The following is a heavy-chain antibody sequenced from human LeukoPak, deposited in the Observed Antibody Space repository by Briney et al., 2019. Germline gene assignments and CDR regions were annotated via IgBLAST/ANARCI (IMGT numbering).Heavy chain of an antibody. CDR1: GGSFSGYY. Sequence: PSETLSLTCAVYGGSFSGYYWSWIRQPPGKGLEWIGEINHSGSTNYNPSLKSRVTISVDTSKNQFSLKLSSVTAADTAVYYCARYVTDDAFDIWGQGTMVTVSS. V-gene: IGHV4-34*01. CDR2: INHSGST. D-gene: IGHD3-16*01. CDR3: ARYVTDDAFDI. J-gene: IGHJ3*02.